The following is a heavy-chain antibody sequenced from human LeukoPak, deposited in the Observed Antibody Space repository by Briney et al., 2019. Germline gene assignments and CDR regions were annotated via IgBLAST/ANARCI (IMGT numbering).Heavy chain of an antibody. D-gene: IGHD3-3*01. CDR2: IYRSGST. CDR3: ARGKGYDFWSGYKAFDY. Sequence: SETLSLTCTVSGFSVSSVYYWGWIRQPPGKGLERIGSIYRSGSTYYNPSLKSRVTISVDTSKNQFSLKLSSVTAADTAVYYCARGKGYDFWSGYKAFDYWGQGTLVTVSS. CDR1: GFSVSSVYY. V-gene: IGHV4-38-2*02. J-gene: IGHJ4*02.